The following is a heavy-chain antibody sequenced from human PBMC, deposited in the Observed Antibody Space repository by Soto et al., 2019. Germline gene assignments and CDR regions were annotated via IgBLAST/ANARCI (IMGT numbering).Heavy chain of an antibody. D-gene: IGHD3-22*01. J-gene: IGHJ4*02. CDR3: TAQFSFDASGYSFDL. CDR1: GFTSNNAW. Sequence: LRLSCSASGFTSNNAWMGWVRQAPGQGLEWVGHMKSKSEGETTDYAAPVKGRFTISRDDSKNTVYLQMNSLTTEDTAVYYCTAQFSFDASGYSFDLWGQGTPVTVSS. CDR2: MKSKSEGETT. V-gene: IGHV3-15*01.